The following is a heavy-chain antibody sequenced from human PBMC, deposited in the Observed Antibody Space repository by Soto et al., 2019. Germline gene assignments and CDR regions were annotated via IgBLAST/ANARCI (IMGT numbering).Heavy chain of an antibody. CDR3: ATEGTTKRSYYFDF. CDR1: GFTFSSYG. Sequence: QVQLVESGGGVVQPGRSVRLSCAATGFTFSSYGMQWVRQAPGKGLEWVAVISYEGRIQYYADSVKGRFTISRDNSKDTLYLQMNSLRVEDTAVYYCATEGTTKRSYYFDFWGQGTLVTVSS. J-gene: IGHJ4*02. D-gene: IGHD1-26*01. V-gene: IGHV3-30*03. CDR2: ISYEGRIQ.